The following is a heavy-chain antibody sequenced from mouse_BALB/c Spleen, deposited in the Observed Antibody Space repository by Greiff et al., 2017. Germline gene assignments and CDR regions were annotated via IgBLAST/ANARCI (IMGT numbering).Heavy chain of an antibody. CDR3: TRGGFYDGYVYYFDY. Sequence: QVQLQQPGAELVRPGASVKLSCKASGYTFTSYWINWVKQRPGQGLEWIGNIYPSDSYTNYNQKFKDKATLTVDKSSSTAYMQLSSPTSEDSAVYYCTRGGFYDGYVYYFDYWGQGTTLTVSS. J-gene: IGHJ2*01. D-gene: IGHD2-3*01. CDR1: GYTFTSYW. V-gene: IGHV1-69*02. CDR2: IYPSDSYT.